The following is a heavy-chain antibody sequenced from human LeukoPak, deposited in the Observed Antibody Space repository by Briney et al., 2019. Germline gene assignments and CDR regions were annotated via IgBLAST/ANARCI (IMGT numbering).Heavy chain of an antibody. CDR3: ARDFAGYDKNWFDP. Sequence: GASVKVSCKASGGTFSSYAISWMRQAPGQGLEWMAGIIPIFGTANYAQKLQGRVTMTRETATSKDYMELSSMRSEDTAVYYCARDFAGYDKNWFDPWGQGTLVTVSS. D-gene: IGHD3-22*01. CDR1: GGTFSSYA. J-gene: IGHJ5*02. V-gene: IGHV1-69*05. CDR2: IIPIFGTA.